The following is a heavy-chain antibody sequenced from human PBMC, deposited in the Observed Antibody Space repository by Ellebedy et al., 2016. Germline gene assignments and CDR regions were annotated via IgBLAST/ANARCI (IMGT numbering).Heavy chain of an antibody. J-gene: IGHJ5*02. CDR1: HDNIKTYS. V-gene: IGHV4-59*01. D-gene: IGHD6-19*01. CDR3: TRTVRLSGWADP. CDR2: IFYNGSS. Sequence: SETLSLTCTVSHDNIKTYSWNWIRPPPGKALEWIGDIFYNGSSIYNPSLKTRLSMSPNMSKKQSSLKMTSVTAADTAFYYCTRTVRLSGWADPWGQGILVIVS.